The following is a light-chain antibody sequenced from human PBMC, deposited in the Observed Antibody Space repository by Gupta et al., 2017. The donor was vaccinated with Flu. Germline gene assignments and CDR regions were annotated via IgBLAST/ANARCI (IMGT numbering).Light chain of an antibody. CDR2: DVT. Sequence: QSALTQPRSVSGSPGQSVTISCPGTSSDIGAYNYVSWYQQKPGKAPKVMIYDVTKRPSGVPDRFSGSKSGNTASLTISGLQAEDEADYYCCSYAGSYMEWVFGGGTKLTVL. J-gene: IGLJ3*02. V-gene: IGLV2-11*01. CDR1: SSDIGAYNY. CDR3: CSYAGSYMEWV.